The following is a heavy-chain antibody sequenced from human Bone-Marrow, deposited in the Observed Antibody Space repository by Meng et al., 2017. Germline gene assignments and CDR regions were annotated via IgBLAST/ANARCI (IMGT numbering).Heavy chain of an antibody. CDR1: GFTFSSYW. J-gene: IGHJ4*02. CDR3: GKQYSGSYEY. CDR2: INSDGSST. Sequence: VELVESGVGLVQPGGSLRLSCAASGFTFSSYWMHWVRQAPGKGLVWVSRINSDGSSTSYADSVKGRFTISRDNAKNTLYLQMNSLRAEDTAIYYCGKQYSGSYEYWGQGTLVTVSS. D-gene: IGHD1-26*01. V-gene: IGHV3-74*02.